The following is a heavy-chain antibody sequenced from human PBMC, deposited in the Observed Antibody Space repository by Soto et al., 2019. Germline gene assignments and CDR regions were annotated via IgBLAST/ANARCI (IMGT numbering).Heavy chain of an antibody. J-gene: IGHJ6*02. D-gene: IGHD3-22*01. CDR2: ISYDGSNK. Sequence: LRLSCAASGFTFSSYAMHWVRQAPGKGLEWVAVISYDGSNKYYADSVKGRFTISRDNSKNTLYLQMNSLRAEDTAVYYCALAYYDSSATYYYYYGMDVWGQGTTVTVSS. V-gene: IGHV3-30-3*01. CDR1: GFTFSSYA. CDR3: ALAYYDSSATYYYYYGMDV.